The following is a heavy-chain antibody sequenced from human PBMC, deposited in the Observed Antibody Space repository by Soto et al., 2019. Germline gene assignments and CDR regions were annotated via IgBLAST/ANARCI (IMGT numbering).Heavy chain of an antibody. CDR1: GGSISSYY. J-gene: IGHJ6*02. Sequence: QVQLQESGPGLVKPSETLSLTCTVSGGSISSYYWSWIRQPAGKGLEWIGRIYTSGNTNSTPSLKSRVTMSVDTSKNQFSLKLSSVTAADTAVYYCAREEVGYCSGGRCYCYVMDVWGQGTTVTVSS. D-gene: IGHD2-15*01. V-gene: IGHV4-4*07. CDR2: IYTSGNT. CDR3: AREEVGYCSGGRCYCYVMDV.